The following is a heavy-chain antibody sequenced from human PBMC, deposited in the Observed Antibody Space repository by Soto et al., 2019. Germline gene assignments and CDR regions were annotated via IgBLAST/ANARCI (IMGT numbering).Heavy chain of an antibody. D-gene: IGHD1-26*01. CDR2: IYYSGST. CDR3: ARSGDSYNPVVSFY. Sequence: SETLSLTCTVSGGSISSGGYYWSWIRQHPGKGLEWIGYIYYSGSTNYNPSLKSRVTISVDTSKNQFSLKLSSVTAADTAVYYCARSGDSYNPVVSFYWGQGTLVTVSS. CDR1: GGSISSGGYY. V-gene: IGHV4-61*08. J-gene: IGHJ4*02.